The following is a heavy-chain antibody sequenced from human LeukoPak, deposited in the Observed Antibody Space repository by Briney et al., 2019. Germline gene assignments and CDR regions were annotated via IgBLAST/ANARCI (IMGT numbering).Heavy chain of an antibody. CDR3: ARGSAY. Sequence: PSETLSLTCSVSGGSISLSYYYWGWIRQPPGKALEWIGSVYYSGTTSYNPSLKSRVTISVDMSKNHFSLRLSSVTSADTAMYYCARGSAYWGQGTLVTVSS. V-gene: IGHV4-39*07. J-gene: IGHJ4*02. CDR1: GGSISLSYYY. CDR2: VYYSGTT.